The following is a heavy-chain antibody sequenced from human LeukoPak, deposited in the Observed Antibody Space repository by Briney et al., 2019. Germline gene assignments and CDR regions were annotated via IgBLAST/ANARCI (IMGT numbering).Heavy chain of an antibody. D-gene: IGHD3-10*01. V-gene: IGHV1-2*02. CDR3: AKDLRPKGSGTYYMDV. Sequence: GASVKVSCKASGYSFTSYYMHWVRQAPGQGLEWMGWVNPNSGGTNYPRKFQGRVAMTRDTSISTAYLELSRLTSDDTAVYYCAKDLRPKGSGTYYMDVWGKGTTVTISS. CDR1: GYSFTSYY. CDR2: VNPNSGGT. J-gene: IGHJ6*03.